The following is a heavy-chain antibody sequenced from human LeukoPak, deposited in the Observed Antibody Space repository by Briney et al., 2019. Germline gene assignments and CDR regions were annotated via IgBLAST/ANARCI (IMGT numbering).Heavy chain of an antibody. Sequence: SETLCLTCTVSGGSISSSSYYWVWLRQPPGKGLEGIGSIYYSGSNYYNPSLKSRVAKSVDTTKNQYSLKLSSVTAADTAVYYCAKLIYRYGDGLSDYWGQGTLVTVSS. D-gene: IGHD5-18*01. J-gene: IGHJ4*02. V-gene: IGHV4-39*01. CDR1: GGSISSSSYY. CDR2: IYYSGSN. CDR3: AKLIYRYGDGLSDY.